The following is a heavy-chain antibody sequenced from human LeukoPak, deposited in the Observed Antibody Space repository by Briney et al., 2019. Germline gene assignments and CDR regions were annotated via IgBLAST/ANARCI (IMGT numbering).Heavy chain of an antibody. CDR2: MNPNSGNT. V-gene: IGHV1-8*01. J-gene: IGHJ3*02. Sequence: ASVEVSCKASGYTLTSYDINWVRQATGQGLEWMGWMNPNSGNTGYAQKFQGRVTMTRNTSISTAYMELSSLRSEDTAVYYCTLNLYGDYDAFDIWGQGTMVTVSS. CDR3: TLNLYGDYDAFDI. CDR1: GYTLTSYD. D-gene: IGHD4-17*01.